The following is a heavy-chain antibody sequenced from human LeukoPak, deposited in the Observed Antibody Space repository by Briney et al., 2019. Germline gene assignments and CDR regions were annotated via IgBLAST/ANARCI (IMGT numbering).Heavy chain of an antibody. D-gene: IGHD6-19*01. CDR2: IVGSGDDT. CDR3: AKDHSKDSGWSFDY. CDR1: GFTFRYYT. V-gene: IGHV3-23*01. Sequence: GGSLRLSCAASGFTFRYYTMSWVRQAPGKGLEWVSAIVGSGDDTYYADSVRGRFTISRDNSKNTLYLQMNSLRAEDTAVYYCAKDHSKDSGWSFDYWGQGTLVTVSS. J-gene: IGHJ4*02.